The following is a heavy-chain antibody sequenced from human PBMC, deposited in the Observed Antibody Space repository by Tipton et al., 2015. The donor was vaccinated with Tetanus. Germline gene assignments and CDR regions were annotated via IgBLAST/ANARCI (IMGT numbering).Heavy chain of an antibody. J-gene: IGHJ4*02. CDR1: GGSISGSY. Sequence: TLSLTCTVSGGSISGSYWNWIRQPPGKGLEWIGYVYYNGSTHYNPALKSRGTISVDTSKNQFSLKLSSVTAADTAIYYCAREVPAAGHFDSWGQGTLVTVSS. V-gene: IGHV4-59*01. CDR3: AREVPAAGHFDS. CDR2: VYYNGST. D-gene: IGHD2-2*01.